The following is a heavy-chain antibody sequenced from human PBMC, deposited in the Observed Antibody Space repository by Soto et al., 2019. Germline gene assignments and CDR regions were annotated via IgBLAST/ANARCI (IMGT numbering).Heavy chain of an antibody. D-gene: IGHD3-10*01. J-gene: IGHJ6*02. CDR3: AAPIFYYGIDV. CDR1: GYTFTNYW. V-gene: IGHV5-51*01. Sequence: PGESLKISCKGSGYTFTNYWIGWVRQMPGKGLEWMGIIYPGDSDTKYNPSFQGQVTISADKSITTTYLQWSSLKASDTAIYYCAAPIFYYGIDVWGQGTTVTVSS. CDR2: IYPGDSDT.